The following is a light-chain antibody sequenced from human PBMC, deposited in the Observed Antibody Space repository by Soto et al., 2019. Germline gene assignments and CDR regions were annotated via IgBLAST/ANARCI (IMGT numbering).Light chain of an antibody. CDR2: GAS. CDR3: QQFHNWPRT. CDR1: QSMGSN. V-gene: IGKV3-15*01. J-gene: IGKJ1*01. Sequence: EIVMTQSPATMSVSPGERATLSCRASQSMGSNVAWYQQKPGQAPRLLIYGASTRAAGIPARFSGSGSGTEFTLTITSLQSEDFAAYYCQQFHNWPRTFGQGTKVDIK.